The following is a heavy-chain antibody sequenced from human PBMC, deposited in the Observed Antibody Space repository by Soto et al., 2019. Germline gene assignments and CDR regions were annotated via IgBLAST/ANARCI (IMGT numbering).Heavy chain of an antibody. D-gene: IGHD6-6*01. CDR3: ARAEPYSTASPCDY. J-gene: IGHJ4*02. V-gene: IGHV1-8*01. CDR2: MNPNSGNT. CDR1: GYTFTNYN. Sequence: QVQLVQSGAEVKKPGASVKVSCKTSGYTFTNYNINWVRQATGQGLEWMGWMNPNSGNTGYAQKFQGRVTMTRNTSITTAYMELSSLRSGDTAVYYCARAEPYSTASPCDYWGQGTLGTVSS.